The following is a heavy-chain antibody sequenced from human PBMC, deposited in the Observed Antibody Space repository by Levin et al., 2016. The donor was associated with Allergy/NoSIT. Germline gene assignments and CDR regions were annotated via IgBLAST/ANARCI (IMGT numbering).Heavy chain of an antibody. D-gene: IGHD3-10*01. Sequence: VRQAPGKGLEWVSYISSSSSTIYYADSVKGRFTISRDNAKNSLYLQMNSLRAEDTAVYYCARDDHLAPEHYYGSGSYYGYWGQGTLVTVSS. V-gene: IGHV3-48*01. CDR3: ARDDHLAPEHYYGSGSYYGY. CDR2: ISSSSSTI. J-gene: IGHJ4*02.